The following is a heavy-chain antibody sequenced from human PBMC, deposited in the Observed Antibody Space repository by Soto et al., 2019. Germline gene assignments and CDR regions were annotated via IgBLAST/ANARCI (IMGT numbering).Heavy chain of an antibody. CDR3: ARLSGLRLYYYYYYMDV. CDR2: IYYSGST. J-gene: IGHJ6*03. Sequence: SEPLSLTCTVSGGSISSSSYYWGWIRQPPGKGLEWIGSIYYSGSTYYNPSLKSRVTISVDTSKNQFSLKLSSVTAADTAVYYCARLSGLRLYYYYYYMDVWGKGTTVTVSS. V-gene: IGHV4-39*01. CDR1: GGSISSSSYY. D-gene: IGHD4-17*01.